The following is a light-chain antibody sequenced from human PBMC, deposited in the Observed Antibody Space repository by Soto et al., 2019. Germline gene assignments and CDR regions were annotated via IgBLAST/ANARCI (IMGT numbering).Light chain of an antibody. CDR1: QNINSY. CDR3: QQRKYWPPLT. Sequence: ETVMTQAPATLSLSPGDRATLSCRASQNINSYLAWYQQQPGQAPRLLIYDASNRATGVPARFSGSGSGTDFTLTISSLEPEDFAVYYCQQRKYWPPLTSGGGTKAEIK. V-gene: IGKV3-11*01. J-gene: IGKJ4*01. CDR2: DAS.